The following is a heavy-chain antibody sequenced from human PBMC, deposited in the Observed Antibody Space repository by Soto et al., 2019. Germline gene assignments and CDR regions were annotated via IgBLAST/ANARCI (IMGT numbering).Heavy chain of an antibody. J-gene: IGHJ5*02. CDR1: GGSISTTNW. V-gene: IGHV4-4*02. Sequence: VQLHESGPGLVKPSGTLSLTCTVSGGSISTTNWWSWVRQSPGKGLEWIGEILHIGSTNYNPSLKSRVTISIDKSKNQFSLRLSSVTAADTAVYYCASGFDSDGLYNGGHPWGQGTLVSVSS. D-gene: IGHD3-22*01. CDR3: ASGFDSDGLYNGGHP. CDR2: ILHIGST.